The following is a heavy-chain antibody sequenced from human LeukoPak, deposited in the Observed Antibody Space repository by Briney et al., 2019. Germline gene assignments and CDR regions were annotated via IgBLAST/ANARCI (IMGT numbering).Heavy chain of an antibody. CDR1: GGSISSSSYY. CDR2: IYYSGST. J-gene: IGHJ6*03. D-gene: IGHD6-13*01. Sequence: SETLSLTCTVSGGSISSSSYYWGWLRQPPGKELEWIGSIYYSGSTYYNPSLKSRVTISVDTSKNQFSLKLSSVTAADTAVYYCARHFDKYSSSWYVPHYMDVWGKGTTVTVSS. CDR3: ARHFDKYSSSWYVPHYMDV. V-gene: IGHV4-39*01.